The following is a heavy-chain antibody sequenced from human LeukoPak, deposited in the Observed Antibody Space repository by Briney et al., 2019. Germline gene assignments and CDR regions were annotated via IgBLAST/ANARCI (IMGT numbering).Heavy chain of an antibody. V-gene: IGHV4-39*01. CDR2: IYYSGSA. J-gene: IGHJ6*03. CDR1: GGCISSESRY. Sequence: PSETLPLNCYVSGGCISSESRYWGWIRQYPGKGLEWIGSIYYSGSAYYNPSLQSRVTISADTSTNEYSLSLRSVTAADTAVYFCARHGIGMSTREYMDVWGQGTTVTIAS. D-gene: IGHD5-24*01. CDR3: ARHGIGMSTREYMDV.